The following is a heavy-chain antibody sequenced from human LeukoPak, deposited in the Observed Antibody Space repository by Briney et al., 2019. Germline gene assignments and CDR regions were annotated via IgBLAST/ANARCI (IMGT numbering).Heavy chain of an antibody. CDR3: AGGVGATHPPPGSRFDP. CDR2: IYYSGST. Sequence: SETLSFTCTVSGGSISSSSYYWGWIRQPPGKGLEWIGSIYYSGSTCYNPSLKSRVTISVDTSKNQFSLKLSSVTAADTAVYYCAGGVGATHPPPGSRFDPWGQGTLVTVSS. D-gene: IGHD1-26*01. J-gene: IGHJ5*02. CDR1: GGSISSSSYY. V-gene: IGHV4-39*07.